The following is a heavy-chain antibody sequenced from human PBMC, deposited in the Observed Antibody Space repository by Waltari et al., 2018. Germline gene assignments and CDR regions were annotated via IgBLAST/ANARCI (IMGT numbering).Heavy chain of an antibody. J-gene: IGHJ4*02. V-gene: IGHV6-1*01. CDR2: TYYSSKWSN. CDR3: ARGSSSSFDS. Sequence: QVQLQQSGPGLVKPSQTLSLTCAVSGDSVSVNSAAAWNWIRQSPSRGLAWLGRTYYSSKWSNDYAVSVRSRLTITPATSKNQFSLHLNSVTPEDTAVYYCARGSSSSFDSWGQGILVTVSS. D-gene: IGHD6-13*01. CDR1: GDSVSVNSAAA.